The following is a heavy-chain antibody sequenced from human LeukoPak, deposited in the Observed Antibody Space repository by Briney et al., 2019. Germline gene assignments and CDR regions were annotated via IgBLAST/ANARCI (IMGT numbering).Heavy chain of an antibody. J-gene: IGHJ4*02. CDR2: INHSGST. Sequence: SETLSLTCAVYGGSFSGYYWSWIRQPPGKGLEWIGEINHSGSTNYNPSLKSRVTISVDTSKNQFSLKLSSVTAADTAVYYCARDLLDDYVWGSYPLDWGQGTLVTVSS. V-gene: IGHV4-34*01. CDR3: ARDLLDDYVWGSYPLD. CDR1: GGSFSGYY. D-gene: IGHD3-16*02.